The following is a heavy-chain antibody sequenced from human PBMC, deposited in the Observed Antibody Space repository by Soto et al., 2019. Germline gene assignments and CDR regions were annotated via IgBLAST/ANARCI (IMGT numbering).Heavy chain of an antibody. CDR1: GGTFSSYT. Sequence: QVQLVQSGAEVKKPGSSVKVSRKASGGTFSSYTISWVRQAPGQGLEWMGRIIPILGIANYAQKFQGRVTITADKSTSTAYMELSSPRSEDTAVYYCARARYCSGGSCYPVGYYYYYGMDVWGQGTTVTVSS. CDR3: ARARYCSGGSCYPVGYYYYYGMDV. D-gene: IGHD2-15*01. J-gene: IGHJ6*02. CDR2: IIPILGIA. V-gene: IGHV1-69*02.